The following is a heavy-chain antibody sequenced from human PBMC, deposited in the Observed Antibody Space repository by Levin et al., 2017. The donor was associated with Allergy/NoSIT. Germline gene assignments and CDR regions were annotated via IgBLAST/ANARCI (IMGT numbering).Heavy chain of an antibody. CDR1: GFSFRNYG. J-gene: IGHJ6*02. CDR3: ARDQVLGANAAYYGMDV. V-gene: IGHV3-33*01. Sequence: PGGSLRLSCAASGFSFRNYGMHWVRQAPGKGLEWLAVIWSDGINKYHADSVKGRLTISRDNSRNTLYLQMDSLRAEDTAVYYCARDQVLGANAAYYGMDVWGQGTTVTVS. CDR2: IWSDGINK. D-gene: IGHD1-26*01.